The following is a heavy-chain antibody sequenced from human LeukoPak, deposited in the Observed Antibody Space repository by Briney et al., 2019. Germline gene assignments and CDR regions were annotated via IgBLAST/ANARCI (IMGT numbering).Heavy chain of an antibody. CDR3: ARSSGYDYLWAAFDI. V-gene: IGHV1-8*01. CDR2: MNPNSGNT. J-gene: IGHJ3*02. Sequence: ASVKVSCKASGYTYTSYDINWVRQATGQGLEWMGWMNPNSGNTGYAQKFQGRVTMTRNTSISTAYMELSSLRSEDTAVYYCARSSGYDYLWAAFDIWGQGTMVTVSS. D-gene: IGHD5-12*01. CDR1: GYTYTSYD.